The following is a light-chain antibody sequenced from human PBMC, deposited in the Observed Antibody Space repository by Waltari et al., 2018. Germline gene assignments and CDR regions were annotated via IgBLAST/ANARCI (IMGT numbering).Light chain of an antibody. CDR3: SSSTFTTLI. J-gene: IGLJ2*01. CDR2: DVS. V-gene: IGLV2-14*03. Sequence: QSALTQPASVSGSPGQSITISCTGTSSDVGAYAYVSWYQQTPGKAPKLMIYDVSSRPSGVSNRFSGSKSGNTASLTISGLQTEDEADYYCSSSTFTTLIFGGGTKLTVL. CDR1: SSDVGAYAY.